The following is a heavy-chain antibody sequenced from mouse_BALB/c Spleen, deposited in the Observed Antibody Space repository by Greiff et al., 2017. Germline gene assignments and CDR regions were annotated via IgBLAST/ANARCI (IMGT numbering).Heavy chain of an antibody. V-gene: IGHV1S137*01. CDR2: ISTYYGDA. J-gene: IGHJ4*01. Sequence: VQLQQSGAELVRPGVSVKISCKGSGYTFTDYAMHWVKQSHAKSLEWIGVISTYYGDASYNQKFKGKATMTVDKSSSTAYMELARLTSEDSAIYYCARWLTYAMDYWGQGTSVIVSS. CDR1: GYTFTDYA. D-gene: IGHD2-2*01. CDR3: ARWLTYAMDY.